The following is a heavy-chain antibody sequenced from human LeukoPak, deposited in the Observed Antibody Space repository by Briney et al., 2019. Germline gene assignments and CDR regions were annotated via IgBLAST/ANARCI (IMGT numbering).Heavy chain of an antibody. Sequence: PSETLSLTCAVSGVSFDDYYWSWVRQTPGKGLEWIGEINHSGYTNDSPSLKSRVALSIDTSRKQFSLNLRSVTVADAGIYYCTRMTAGHDYWGQGTLVTVSS. CDR3: TRMTAGHDY. CDR2: INHSGYT. D-gene: IGHD2-21*02. J-gene: IGHJ4*02. CDR1: GVSFDDYY. V-gene: IGHV4-34*01.